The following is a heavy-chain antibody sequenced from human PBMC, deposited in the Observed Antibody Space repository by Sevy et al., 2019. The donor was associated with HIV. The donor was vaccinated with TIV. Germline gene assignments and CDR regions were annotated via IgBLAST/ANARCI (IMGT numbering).Heavy chain of an antibody. Sequence: GGSLRLSCAASGFTFSSYSMNWVRQAPGKGLEWVSSISSSSSYIYYADSVKGRFTISRDNAKNSLYLQMNSLRAEDTAVYYCARDDGLELPIDVWGQGTTVTVSS. CDR3: ARDDGLELPIDV. J-gene: IGHJ6*02. CDR2: ISSSSSYI. V-gene: IGHV3-21*01. CDR1: GFTFSSYS. D-gene: IGHD1-7*01.